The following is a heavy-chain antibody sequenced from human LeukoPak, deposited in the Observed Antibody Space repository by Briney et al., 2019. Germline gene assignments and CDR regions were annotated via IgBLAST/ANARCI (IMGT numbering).Heavy chain of an antibody. CDR2: IRSKANSYAT. D-gene: IGHD5-18*01. CDR1: GFTFSGSA. CDR3: TRPLAVDTAMVTDY. V-gene: IGHV3-73*01. Sequence: GGSLRLSCAASGFTFSGSAMHWVRQASGKGLEWVGRIRSKANSYATAYAASVKGRFTISRDDSKNTAYLQMNSLKTEDTAVYYCTRPLAVDTAMVTDYWGQGTLVTVSS. J-gene: IGHJ4*02.